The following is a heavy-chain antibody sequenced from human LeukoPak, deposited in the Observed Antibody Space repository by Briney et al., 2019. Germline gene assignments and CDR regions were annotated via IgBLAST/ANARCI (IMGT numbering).Heavy chain of an antibody. CDR3: ARDRRGSYYFDY. V-gene: IGHV4-34*01. CDR1: GGSFSGYY. D-gene: IGHD1-26*01. Sequence: PSETLSLTCAVYGGSFSGYYWSWIRQPPGKGLEWIGEINHSGSTNYNPSLKSRVTISVDTSKNQFSLKLSSVTAADTAVYYCARDRRGSYYFDYWGQGTLVTVSS. J-gene: IGHJ4*02. CDR2: INHSGST.